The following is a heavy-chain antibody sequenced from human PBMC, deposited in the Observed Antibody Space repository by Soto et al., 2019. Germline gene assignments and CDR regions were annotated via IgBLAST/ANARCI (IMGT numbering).Heavy chain of an antibody. CDR2: IYPGDSDT. CDR3: ARLDGDYVSYYYYYGMDV. CDR1: GYSFTSYW. Sequence: GESLKISCKGSGYSFTSYWIGWVRQMPGKGLEWMGIIYPGDSDTRYSPSFQGQVTISADKSISTAYLQWSSLKASDTAMYYCARLDGDYVSYYYYYGMDVWGQGTTVTVSS. D-gene: IGHD4-17*01. J-gene: IGHJ6*02. V-gene: IGHV5-51*01.